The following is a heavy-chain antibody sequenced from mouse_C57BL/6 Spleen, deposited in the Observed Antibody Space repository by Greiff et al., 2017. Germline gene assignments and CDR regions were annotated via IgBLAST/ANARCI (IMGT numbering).Heavy chain of an antibody. CDR1: GYTFTDYN. Sequence: EVKLVESGPELVKPGASVKMSCKASGYTFTDYNMNWVKQSHGKSLEWIGYINPNNGGTSYNQKLKCKATLTVNKSSSTAYMELRSLTSEDSAVYYCARRDYGYPYYFDYWGQGTTLTVSS. CDR3: ARRDYGYPYYFDY. CDR2: INPNNGGT. V-gene: IGHV1-22*01. J-gene: IGHJ2*01. D-gene: IGHD2-2*01.